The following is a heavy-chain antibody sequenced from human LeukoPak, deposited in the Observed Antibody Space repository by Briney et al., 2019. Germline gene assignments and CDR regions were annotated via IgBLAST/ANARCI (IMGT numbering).Heavy chain of an antibody. CDR1: RXTFSSYW. J-gene: IGHJ4*02. Sequence: PGGSLRLSCAASRXTFSSYWMHWVRQAPGKGLVWVSRINSDGTITTYADSVKGRFTISRDNAKNTLYLQMNSLRAEDTAVYFCARVAVAGTINFDYWGQGTLVTVSS. CDR3: ARVAVAGTINFDY. V-gene: IGHV3-74*01. D-gene: IGHD6-19*01. CDR2: INSDGTIT.